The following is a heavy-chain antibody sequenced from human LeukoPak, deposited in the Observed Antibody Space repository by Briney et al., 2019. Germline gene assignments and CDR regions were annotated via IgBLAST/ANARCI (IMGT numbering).Heavy chain of an antibody. Sequence: GGSLRLSCVASGFNLEEYAMHWVRQAPGKGLEWVSSISGNSGIVGYADSVKGRFTISRDNSRNTLYLQMNSLRAEDTAIYYCAKDHCFTTRCIAGFDFWGQGTLVTVSS. CDR2: ISGNSGIV. D-gene: IGHD2-2*01. J-gene: IGHJ4*02. CDR1: GFNLEEYA. CDR3: AKDHCFTTRCIAGFDF. V-gene: IGHV3-9*01.